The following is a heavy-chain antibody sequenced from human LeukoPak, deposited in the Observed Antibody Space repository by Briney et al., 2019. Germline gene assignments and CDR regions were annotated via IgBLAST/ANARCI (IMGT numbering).Heavy chain of an antibody. CDR2: ISYDGSNK. CDR1: GFTFSSYG. D-gene: IGHD6-13*01. J-gene: IGHJ6*02. V-gene: IGHV3-30*18. Sequence: GRSLRLSCAASGFTFSSYGMHWVRQAPGKGLEWVAVISYDGSNKYYADSVKGRFTISRDNSKNTLYLQMNSLRAEDTAVYYCAKSSSWYEYYYYGMDVWGQGTTVTVSS. CDR3: AKSSSWYEYYYYGMDV.